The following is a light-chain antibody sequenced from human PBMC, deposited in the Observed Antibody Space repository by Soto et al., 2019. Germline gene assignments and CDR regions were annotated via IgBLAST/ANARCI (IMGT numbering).Light chain of an antibody. J-gene: IGLJ2*01. CDR3: SSYGGSNNLI. CDR2: EVS. CDR1: STDVGGYKF. V-gene: IGLV2-8*01. Sequence: QSVLTQPPSASGSPGQSVTISCTGTSTDVGGYKFVSWYQQHPGKAPKVLIYEVSQRPSGVPDRFSGSKSGNTASLTVSGLQAEDEANYFCSSYGGSNNLIFGGGTKLTVL.